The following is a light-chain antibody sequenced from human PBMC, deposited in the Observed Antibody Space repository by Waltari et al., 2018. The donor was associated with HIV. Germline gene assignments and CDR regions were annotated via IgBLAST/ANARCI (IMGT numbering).Light chain of an antibody. Sequence: QSALTQSASVSGSPGQSITISCTGTSSDVGGYNYVSWYQQYPGKAPKLMIYEVSNRPSGVSNRFSGSKSVSTASLTISGLQAEDEADYYCNSYTKNNTWVFGGGTKLTVL. J-gene: IGLJ3*02. CDR2: EVS. CDR1: SSDVGGYNY. V-gene: IGLV2-14*01. CDR3: NSYTKNNTWV.